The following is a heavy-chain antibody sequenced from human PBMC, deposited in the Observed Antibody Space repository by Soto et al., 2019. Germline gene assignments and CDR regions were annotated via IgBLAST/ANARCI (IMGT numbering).Heavy chain of an antibody. CDR3: AQGVTTYYFDY. Sequence: SGGSLRLSCAASGFTFSDYYMTWIRQAPGKGLEWVSFISSSGSIIYYADSVKGRFTISRDNAKNSLYLQMNSLRAEDTAVYYCAQGVTTYYFDYWGQGTLVTVSS. V-gene: IGHV3-11*01. J-gene: IGHJ4*02. CDR2: ISSSGSII. CDR1: GFTFSDYY. D-gene: IGHD4-17*01.